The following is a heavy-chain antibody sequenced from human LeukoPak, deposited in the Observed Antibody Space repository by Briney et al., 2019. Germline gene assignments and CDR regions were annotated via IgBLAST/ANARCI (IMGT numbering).Heavy chain of an antibody. CDR2: IYYTGYT. D-gene: IGHD2-8*01. V-gene: IGHV4-59*08. Sequence: AETLSLTCTVSGGSINSYYWSWIRQPPGKGLEWIGYIYYTGYTEYHPSLKSRVAISLDTSKNQFSLRLSSVTAPDTAVYFCARQSRYCTNGVCYQDYWGEGILVTVSS. CDR1: GGSINSYY. J-gene: IGHJ4*02. CDR3: ARQSRYCTNGVCYQDY.